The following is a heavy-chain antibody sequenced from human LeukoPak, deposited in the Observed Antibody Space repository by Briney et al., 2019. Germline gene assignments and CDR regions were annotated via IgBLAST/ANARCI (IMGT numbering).Heavy chain of an antibody. J-gene: IGHJ6*02. D-gene: IGHD2/OR15-2a*01. CDR2: ISYDGSNK. CDR3: ARYLLQPGSGMDV. V-gene: IGHV3-30-3*01. CDR1: GFTFSNYA. Sequence: PGGSLRLSCAASGFTFSNYAMHWIRQAPGKGLEWAAFISYDGSNKYYADSVKGRFTFSRDNSKNTLYLQMNSLRAEDTAVYFCARYLLQPGSGMDVWGQGTTVTVSS.